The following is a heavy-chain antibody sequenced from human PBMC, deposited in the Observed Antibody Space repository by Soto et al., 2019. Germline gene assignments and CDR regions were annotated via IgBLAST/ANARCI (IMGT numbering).Heavy chain of an antibody. Sequence: GGSLRLSCAASGFTFDDYAMHWVRQAPGKGLEWVSGISWNSGSIGYADSVKGRFTISRDNAKNSLYPQMNSLRAEDTALYYCAKHLASRGGGAFDIWGQGTMVTVSS. J-gene: IGHJ3*02. V-gene: IGHV3-9*01. D-gene: IGHD2-21*01. CDR2: ISWNSGSI. CDR1: GFTFDDYA. CDR3: AKHLASRGGGAFDI.